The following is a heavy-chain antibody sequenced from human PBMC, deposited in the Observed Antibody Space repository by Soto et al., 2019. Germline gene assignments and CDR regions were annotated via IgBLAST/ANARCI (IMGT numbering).Heavy chain of an antibody. V-gene: IGHV5-51*01. Sequence: GESLKISCKGSGYSFTSYWIGWVRQMPGKGLEWMGIIYPGDSDTRYSPSFHGQVTISADKSISTAYLQWSSLKASDTAMYYCARHPKYYYDSSGYYSRSDYYYGMDVWGQGTTVTVSS. CDR1: GYSFTSYW. J-gene: IGHJ6*02. D-gene: IGHD3-22*01. CDR2: IYPGDSDT. CDR3: ARHPKYYYDSSGYYSRSDYYYGMDV.